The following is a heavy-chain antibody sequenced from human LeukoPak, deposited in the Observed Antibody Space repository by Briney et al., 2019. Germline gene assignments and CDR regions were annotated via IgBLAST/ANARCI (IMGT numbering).Heavy chain of an antibody. CDR1: GGTFSSYA. J-gene: IGHJ6*03. CDR2: IIPIFGTA. D-gene: IGHD5-24*01. Sequence: EASVKVSCKASGGTFSSYAISWVRQAPGQGLEWMGGIIPIFGTANYAQKFQGRVTITADKSTSTAYMELSSLRSEDTAVYYCANRREGYMDVWGKGTTVTVSS. CDR3: ANRREGYMDV. V-gene: IGHV1-69*06.